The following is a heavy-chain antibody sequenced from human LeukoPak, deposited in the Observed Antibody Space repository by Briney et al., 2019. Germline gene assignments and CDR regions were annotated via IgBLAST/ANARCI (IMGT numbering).Heavy chain of an antibody. Sequence: GASVKVSCKASGHTFTGYYMHWVRQAPGQGLEWMGRIDPNSGDTNYAQKFQGRVTMTRDTSISTAYMELSRLRSDDTAVYYCARGGSYNFDYWGQGTLVTISS. CDR2: IDPNSGDT. CDR1: GHTFTGYY. CDR3: ARGGSYNFDY. D-gene: IGHD1-26*01. V-gene: IGHV1-2*06. J-gene: IGHJ4*02.